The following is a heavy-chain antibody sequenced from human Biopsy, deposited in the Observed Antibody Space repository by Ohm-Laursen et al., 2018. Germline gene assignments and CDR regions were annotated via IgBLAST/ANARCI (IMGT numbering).Heavy chain of an antibody. CDR1: GFTYTTFA. Sequence: SLRLSCAASGFTYTTFAMSWVRQAPGKGPEWVSTISANGATSYYADSVKGRFTISRDNSKNTLYLQMNSVRADDTAIYYCVRDRGHYYDKSDYKIGDWVWGHGTLVTVSS. CDR2: ISANGATS. J-gene: IGHJ4*01. CDR3: VRDRGHYYDKSDYKIGDWV. D-gene: IGHD3-22*01. V-gene: IGHV3-23*01.